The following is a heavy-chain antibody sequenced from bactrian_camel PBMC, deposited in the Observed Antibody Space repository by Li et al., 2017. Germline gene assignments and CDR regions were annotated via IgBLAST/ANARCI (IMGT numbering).Heavy chain of an antibody. J-gene: IGHJ4*01. D-gene: IGHD7*01. CDR1: GYRYSTYC. V-gene: IGHV3S67*01. CDR2: IDSDGRT. Sequence: VQLVESGGGSVQAGESLRLSCVVSGYRYSTYCMGWFRQVPGNEREPLASIDSDGRTSVADSVRGRFTISRDNAKTTLYLQMNSLKSEDTALHYCATDLNWQNYWGQGTQVTVS. CDR3: ATDLNWQNY.